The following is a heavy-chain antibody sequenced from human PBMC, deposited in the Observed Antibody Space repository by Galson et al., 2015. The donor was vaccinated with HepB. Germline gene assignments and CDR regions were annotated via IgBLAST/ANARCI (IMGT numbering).Heavy chain of an antibody. J-gene: IGHJ3*02. CDR3: AKVWGNDAFHI. D-gene: IGHD7-27*01. CDR1: GFTFDNYA. CDR2: ISGSGNSK. V-gene: IGHV3-23*01. Sequence: SLRLSCAASGFTFDNYAMSWVRQAPGKGPEWVSGISGSGNSKYYPDYVKGRFTISKDSSKNTLYLQMDSLRAEDTAVYYCAKVWGNDAFHIWGQGTMVTVSS.